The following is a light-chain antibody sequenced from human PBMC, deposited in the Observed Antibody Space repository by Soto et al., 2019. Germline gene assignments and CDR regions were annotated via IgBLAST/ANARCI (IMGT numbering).Light chain of an antibody. Sequence: DIEMTQSPSTLSASLGDRVTITCRATQSISNTLAWYQQKPGKAPNLLIYKASSLATGLPSRFSGSGSGTEFPLTITSLQADDSATYYWQQDASSWTFGQGTKVEIK. V-gene: IGKV1-5*03. CDR3: QQDASSWT. CDR2: KAS. J-gene: IGKJ1*01. CDR1: QSISNT.